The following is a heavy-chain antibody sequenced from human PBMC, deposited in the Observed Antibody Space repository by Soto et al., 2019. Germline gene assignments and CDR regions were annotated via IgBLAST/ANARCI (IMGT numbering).Heavy chain of an antibody. CDR2: ISYDSTKT. V-gene: IGHV3-30*03. CDR3: ARTRSAWSDFHYYSLDV. D-gene: IGHD1-26*01. J-gene: IGHJ6*02. Sequence: SLGLACAASGFTFNSYGMHWVRQGPGNGLEWMAFISYDSTKTYYADSVKGRFTISRDNSNSALYVQMNSLTGEDTAVYYCARTRSAWSDFHYYSLDVWGQGTTVTVSS. CDR1: GFTFNSYG.